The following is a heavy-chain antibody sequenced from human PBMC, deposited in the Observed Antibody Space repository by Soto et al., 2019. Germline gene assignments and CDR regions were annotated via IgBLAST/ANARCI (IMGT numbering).Heavy chain of an antibody. CDR3: ARAADSSGYYYSVGYFDY. Sequence: ASVKVSCKASGYTSTNYGMHWVRQAPGQRLEWMGWINAGNGNTKYSQKFQGRVTITRDTSASTAYMELSSLRSEDTAVYYCARAADSSGYYYSVGYFDYWGQGTLVTVSS. CDR2: INAGNGNT. D-gene: IGHD3-22*01. V-gene: IGHV1-3*01. CDR1: GYTSTNYG. J-gene: IGHJ4*02.